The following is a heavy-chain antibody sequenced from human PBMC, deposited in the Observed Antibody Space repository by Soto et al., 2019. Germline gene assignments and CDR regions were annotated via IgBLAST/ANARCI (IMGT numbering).Heavy chain of an antibody. D-gene: IGHD4-17*01. CDR1: GYSFTNFW. J-gene: IGHJ4*02. V-gene: IGHV5-10-1*01. CDR3: TTTVTTYPLSDH. Sequence: GESLKISCKGSGYSFTNFWITWVRQMPGKGLEWMGKIDPSDSYTIYNPSFQGHVTISADKSISTAYLQWSSLEASDSAMYYCTTTVTTYPLSDHWGQGTLVTVSS. CDR2: IDPSDSYT.